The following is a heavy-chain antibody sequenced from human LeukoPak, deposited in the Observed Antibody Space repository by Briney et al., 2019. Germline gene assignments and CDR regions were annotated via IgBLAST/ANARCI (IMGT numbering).Heavy chain of an antibody. Sequence: SETLSLTCTVSGGSISSYYWSWIRQPPGRGLEWIGYINYSGSTDYNPSLNSRVTISVDTSKNQFSLRLNSVTAADTAVYYCASSPLYYYDSSGYSHFDYWGQGTLVTVSS. J-gene: IGHJ4*02. CDR3: ASSPLYYYDSSGYSHFDY. D-gene: IGHD3-22*01. CDR2: INYSGST. V-gene: IGHV4-59*12. CDR1: GGSISSYY.